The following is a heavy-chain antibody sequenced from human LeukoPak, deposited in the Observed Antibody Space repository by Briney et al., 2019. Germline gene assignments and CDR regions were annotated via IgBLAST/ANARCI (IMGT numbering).Heavy chain of an antibody. CDR2: INHSGST. CDR3: ARVHSSSWYYWYFDL. CDR1: GGSISTSSYY. Sequence: SETLSLTCTVSGGSISTSSYYWGWIRQPPGKGLEWIGEINHSGSTNYNPSLKSRVTISVDTSKNQFSLKLSSVTAADTAVYYCARVHSSSWYYWYFDLWGRGTLVTVSS. J-gene: IGHJ2*01. D-gene: IGHD6-13*01. V-gene: IGHV4-39*07.